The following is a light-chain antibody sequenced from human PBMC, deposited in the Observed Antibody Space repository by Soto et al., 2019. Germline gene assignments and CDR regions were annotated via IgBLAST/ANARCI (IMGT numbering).Light chain of an antibody. CDR1: SSDVGTYNL. V-gene: IGLV2-23*01. CDR2: EGS. Sequence: QSALTQPASLSGSPGQSITISCTGTSSDVGTYNLVSWYQQHPGKAPKLIIYEGSKRPSGVSNRFSGSKSGNTASLTISGLQAEDEADYYCCSYAGSRSYVFGTGTKVTVL. CDR3: CSYAGSRSYV. J-gene: IGLJ1*01.